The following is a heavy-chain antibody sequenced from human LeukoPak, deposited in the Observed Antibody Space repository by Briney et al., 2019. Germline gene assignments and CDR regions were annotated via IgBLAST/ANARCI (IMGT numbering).Heavy chain of an antibody. D-gene: IGHD3-22*01. Sequence: GGSLRLSCAASGFTFSSYWMSWVRQAPGKGLGWVANIKQDGSEKYYVDSVKGRFTISRDNAKNSLYLQMNSLRAEDTAVYYCARVYDSSGYDAFDIWGQGTMVTVSS. CDR3: ARVYDSSGYDAFDI. CDR1: GFTFSSYW. CDR2: IKQDGSEK. V-gene: IGHV3-7*01. J-gene: IGHJ3*02.